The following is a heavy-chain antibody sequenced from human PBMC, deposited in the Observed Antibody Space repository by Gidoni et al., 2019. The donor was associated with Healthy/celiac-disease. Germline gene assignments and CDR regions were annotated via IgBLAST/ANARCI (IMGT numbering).Heavy chain of an antibody. D-gene: IGHD2-2*01. CDR2: ISSSSSTI. CDR1: GFTFSSYS. Sequence: EVQLVESGGGLVQPGGSLRLSCAASGFTFSSYSMNWVRQAPGKGLEWVSYISSSSSTIYYADSVKGRFTISRDNAKNSLYLQMNSLRAEDTAVYYCARDLVYYGMDVWGQGTTVTVSS. CDR3: ARDLVYYGMDV. J-gene: IGHJ6*02. V-gene: IGHV3-48*01.